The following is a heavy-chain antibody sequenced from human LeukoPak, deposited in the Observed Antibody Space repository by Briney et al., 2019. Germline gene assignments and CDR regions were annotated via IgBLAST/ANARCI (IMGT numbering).Heavy chain of an antibody. CDR3: AKDSKLRSYYYYYGMDV. J-gene: IGHJ6*04. Sequence: GGSLRLSCAASGFTFSNAWMSWVRQAPGKGLEWVAVISYDGSNKYYADSVKGRFTISRDNSKNTLYLQMNSLRAEDTAVYYCAKDSKLRSYYYYYGMDVWGKGTTVTVSS. CDR2: ISYDGSNK. D-gene: IGHD4-17*01. CDR1: GFTFSNAW. V-gene: IGHV3-30*18.